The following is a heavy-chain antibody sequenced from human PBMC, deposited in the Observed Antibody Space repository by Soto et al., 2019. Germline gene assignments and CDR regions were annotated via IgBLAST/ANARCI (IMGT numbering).Heavy chain of an antibody. V-gene: IGHV1-18*01. CDR2: ISVYSGNT. CDR3: ARDDIVVVPTAIGSFYGMDV. J-gene: IGHJ6*02. D-gene: IGHD2-2*02. CDR1: GYTFTSYG. Sequence: QVQLVQSGAEVKTPGASVKVSCKASGYTFTSYGISWVRQAPGQGLEWMGWISVYSGNTKYAQKVQGRVTMTTDTSTNTAYLELRSLRSDDTDVYYCARDDIVVVPTAIGSFYGMDVWGLGTTVTVSS.